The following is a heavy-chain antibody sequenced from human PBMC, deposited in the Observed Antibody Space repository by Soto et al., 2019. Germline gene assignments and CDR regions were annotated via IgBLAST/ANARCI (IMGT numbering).Heavy chain of an antibody. CDR3: ARKYYDFWSGYCDY. CDR2: ISGSGGST. V-gene: IGHV3-23*01. J-gene: IGHJ4*02. D-gene: IGHD3-3*01. CDR1: GFTFSSYA. Sequence: EVQLLESGGGLVQPGGSLRLSCAASGFTFSSYAMSWVRQAPGKGLEWVSAISGSGGSTYYADSVKGRFTISRDNSKNTLYLQMNSLRAEDTAVYYCARKYYDFWSGYCDYWGQGTLVTVSS.